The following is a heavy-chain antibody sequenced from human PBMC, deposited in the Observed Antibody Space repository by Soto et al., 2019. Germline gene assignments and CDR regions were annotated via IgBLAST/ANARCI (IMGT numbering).Heavy chain of an antibody. V-gene: IGHV4-38-2*01. CDR2: IYHSGST. CDR1: GYSISSGYY. J-gene: IGHJ5*02. Sequence: ETLSLTCAVSGYSISSGYYWGWIRQPPGKGLEWIGSIYHSGSTYYNPSLKSRVTISVDTSKNQFSLKLSSVTAADTAVYYCARVLSEWELPNGNWFDPWGQGTLVTVSS. CDR3: ARVLSEWELPNGNWFDP. D-gene: IGHD1-26*01.